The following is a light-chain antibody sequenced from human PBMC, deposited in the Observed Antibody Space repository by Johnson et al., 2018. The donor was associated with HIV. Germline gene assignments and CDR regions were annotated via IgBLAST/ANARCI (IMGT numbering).Light chain of an antibody. CDR3: GTWDSGLSAGV. CDR2: EHN. CDR1: IANIGNNY. V-gene: IGLV1-51*02. J-gene: IGLJ1*01. Sequence: QSILTQPPSVSAAPGQRVTISCSGGIANIGNNYVSWYQQLPGTAPKLLIYEHNKRPSGIPDRFSGSKSGTSAPLDISGLQTGDEADYYCGTWDSGLSAGVFGTGTKVTVL.